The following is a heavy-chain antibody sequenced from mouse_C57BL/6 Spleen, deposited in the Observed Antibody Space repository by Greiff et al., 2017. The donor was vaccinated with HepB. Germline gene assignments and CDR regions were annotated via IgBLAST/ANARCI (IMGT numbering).Heavy chain of an antibody. Sequence: EVKLVESGGGLVKPGGSLKLSCAASGFTFSSYTMSWVRQTPEKRLEWVATISGGGGNTYYPDSVKGRFTISKDNAKNTLYLQMSSLRSEDTALYYCANHYGSSYAMGYWGQGTSVTVSS. J-gene: IGHJ4*01. CDR1: GFTFSSYT. CDR2: ISGGGGNT. CDR3: ANHYGSSYAMGY. D-gene: IGHD1-1*01. V-gene: IGHV5-9*01.